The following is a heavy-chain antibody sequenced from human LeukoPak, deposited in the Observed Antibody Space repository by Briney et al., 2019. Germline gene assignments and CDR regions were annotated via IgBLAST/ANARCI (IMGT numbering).Heavy chain of an antibody. D-gene: IGHD5-24*01. V-gene: IGHV3-23*01. J-gene: IGHJ4*02. CDR3: AKGRDGYNSAFLYYFDY. CDR1: GFTFSSYA. CDR2: ISGSGGST. Sequence: PGGSLRLSCAASGFTFSSYAMSWVRQAPGKGLEWVSAISGSGGSTYYADSVKGRFTISRDNSKNTLYLQMNSLRAEDTAVYYCAKGRDGYNSAFLYYFDYWGQGTLVTVSS.